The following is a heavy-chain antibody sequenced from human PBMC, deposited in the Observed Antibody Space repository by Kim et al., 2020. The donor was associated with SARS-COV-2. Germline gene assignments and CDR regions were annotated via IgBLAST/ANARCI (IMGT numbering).Heavy chain of an antibody. D-gene: IGHD6-13*01. V-gene: IGHV3-66*02. CDR1: GFTVSSNY. J-gene: IGHJ4*02. Sequence: GGSLRLSCAASGFTVSSNYMRWVRQAPGKGLEWVSVIYSGGSTYYADSVKGRFNISRDNSKNTLYLQMNSLRAEDTAVYYCAKSMGHSSSWYLPRSIWYDYFGQGTLVTVSS. CDR2: IYSGGST. CDR3: AKSMGHSSSWYLPRSIWYDY.